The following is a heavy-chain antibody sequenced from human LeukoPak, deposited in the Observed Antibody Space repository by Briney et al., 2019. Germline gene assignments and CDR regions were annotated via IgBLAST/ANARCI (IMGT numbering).Heavy chain of an antibody. D-gene: IGHD6-13*01. J-gene: IGHJ1*01. CDR3: ARSGGLYTSTWYFHH. Sequence: PSETLSLTCTVSGDSISSYYWSWIRQPPGKGLGWIGFIDDSGSAIYNPSLRSRVTISVTTSKNQFSLQLSSVTAADTAVYYCARSGGLYTSTWYFHHWGQGTPVTVSS. V-gene: IGHV4-59*01. CDR2: IDDSGSA. CDR1: GDSISSYY.